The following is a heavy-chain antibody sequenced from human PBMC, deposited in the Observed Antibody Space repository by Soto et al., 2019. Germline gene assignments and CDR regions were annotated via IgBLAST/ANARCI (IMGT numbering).Heavy chain of an antibody. Sequence: QVQLQESGPGLVKPSQTLSLTCTVSGGSVSSGGYYWSWIHQHPGKGLEWIGYIYYSGSTYYNPSLESRVTISADTSQNPFSLKLNSGTVADTAVYYCARGGLGMAAGGGHYFDYWGQGTLVTVSS. CDR1: GGSVSSGGYY. V-gene: IGHV4-31*03. J-gene: IGHJ4*02. CDR2: IYYSGST. CDR3: ARGGLGMAAGGGHYFDY. D-gene: IGHD6-13*01.